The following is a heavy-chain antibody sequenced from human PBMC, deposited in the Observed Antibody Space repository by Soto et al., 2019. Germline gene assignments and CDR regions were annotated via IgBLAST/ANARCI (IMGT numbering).Heavy chain of an antibody. V-gene: IGHV4-30-4*01. CDR1: GGSISSGDYY. CDR2: IYYSGST. J-gene: IGHJ6*02. Sequence: QVQLQESGPGLVKPSQTLSLTCTVSGGSISSGDYYWSWIRQPPGKGLEWIGYIYYSGSTYYNPSLMSQVTISLDTSMSQFSLKLSSVTAADTAVYYCAREDYYYYYGMDVWGQGTTVTVSS. CDR3: AREDYYYYYGMDV.